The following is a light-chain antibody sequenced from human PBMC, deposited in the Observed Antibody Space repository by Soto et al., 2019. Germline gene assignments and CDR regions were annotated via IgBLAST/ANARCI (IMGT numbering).Light chain of an antibody. CDR1: SSDVGGYNY. CDR3: ASYTTTGTVL. V-gene: IGLV2-14*01. CDR2: EVS. J-gene: IGLJ2*01. Sequence: QSALTQPASVSGSPGQSITISCTGTSSDVGGYNYVSWYQQHPGKAPKLIIYEVSNRPSGVSNRFSGSKVDNTASLTISGLQAEDEADYYCASYTTTGTVLFGAGTKLTVL.